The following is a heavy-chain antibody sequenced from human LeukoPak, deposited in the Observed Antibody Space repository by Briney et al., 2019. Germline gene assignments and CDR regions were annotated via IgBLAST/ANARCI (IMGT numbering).Heavy chain of an antibody. V-gene: IGHV1-58*01. CDR3: AAVHYYDSSGYYGFDY. D-gene: IGHD3-22*01. Sequence: SVKVSCKASGFTFTSSAVQWVRQARGQRLEWIGWIVVGSGNTNYAQKFQERVTITRDMSTSTAYMEPSSLRSEDTAVYYCAAVHYYDSSGYYGFDYWGQGTLVTVSS. CDR1: GFTFTSSA. J-gene: IGHJ4*02. CDR2: IVVGSGNT.